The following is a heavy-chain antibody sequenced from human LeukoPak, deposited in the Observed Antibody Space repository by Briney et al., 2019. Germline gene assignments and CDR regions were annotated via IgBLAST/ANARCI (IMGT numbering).Heavy chain of an antibody. Sequence: SETLSLTCTVSGGSISSYYWSWIRQPAGKGLEWIGRIYTSGSTNYNPSLKSRVTMSVDTSKNQFSLKLSSVTAADTAVYYCARGRYYYDSSGYAWFDPWGQGTLVTVSS. CDR1: GGSISSYY. V-gene: IGHV4-4*07. D-gene: IGHD3-22*01. J-gene: IGHJ5*02. CDR2: IYTSGST. CDR3: ARGRYYYDSSGYAWFDP.